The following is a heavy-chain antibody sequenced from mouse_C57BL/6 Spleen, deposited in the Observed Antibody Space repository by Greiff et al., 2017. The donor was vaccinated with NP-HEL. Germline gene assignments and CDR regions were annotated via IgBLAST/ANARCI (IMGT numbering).Heavy chain of an antibody. J-gene: IGHJ1*03. D-gene: IGHD1-1*01. CDR2: IYPSDSET. Sequence: QVQLQQPGAELVRPGSSVKLSCKASGYTFTSYWMDWVKQRPGQGLEWIGNIYPSDSETHYNQKFKDKATLTVDKSSSTAYMQLSSLTSEDSAVYYCARKDYYKRYFDVWGTGTTVTVSS. V-gene: IGHV1-61*01. CDR1: GYTFTSYW. CDR3: ARKDYYKRYFDV.